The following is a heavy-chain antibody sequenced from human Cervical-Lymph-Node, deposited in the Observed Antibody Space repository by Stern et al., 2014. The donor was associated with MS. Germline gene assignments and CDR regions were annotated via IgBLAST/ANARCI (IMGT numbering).Heavy chain of an antibody. V-gene: IGHV1-69*01. Sequence: VQLVQSGAEVRKPGSSVKVSCKASGGTFSSHSFSWVRQAPGQGLEWMGQIIPIFNTANYAQEFQGRVTMTADGSTSTVYMELSSLRSEDTAVYYCAREGTETAVAAFDLWGQGTLVTVSS. D-gene: IGHD6-19*01. CDR1: GGTFSSHS. J-gene: IGHJ4*02. CDR2: IIPIFNTA. CDR3: AREGTETAVAAFDL.